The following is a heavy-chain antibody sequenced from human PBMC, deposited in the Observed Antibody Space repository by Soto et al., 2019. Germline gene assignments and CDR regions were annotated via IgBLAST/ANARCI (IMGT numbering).Heavy chain of an antibody. V-gene: IGHV3-53*01. J-gene: IGHJ6*02. CDR2: IYSGGST. CDR1: GFTVSSNY. Sequence: PGGSLRLSCAASGFTVSSNYMSGGRQAPGKGLEWVSVIYSGGSTYYADSVKGRFTISRDNSKNTLYLQMNSLRAEDTAVYYCARDLYYYYGMDVWGQGTTVTVSS. CDR3: ARDLYYYYGMDV.